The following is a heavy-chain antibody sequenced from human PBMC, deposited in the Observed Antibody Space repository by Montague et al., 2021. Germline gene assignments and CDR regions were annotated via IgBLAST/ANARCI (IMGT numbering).Heavy chain of an antibody. Sequence: SETLSLTCTVSGGSISSSSYYWGWIRQPPGKGLEWIGSIYYSGSTYYNPSLKSRVTISVDTSKNQFSLKLSSVTAADMAVYYCARRGIVGGGQKGYFYAMDVWGQGTTVIVSS. CDR1: GGSISSSSYY. CDR3: ARRGIVGGGQKGYFYAMDV. CDR2: IYYSGST. D-gene: IGHD1-26*01. V-gene: IGHV4-39*01. J-gene: IGHJ6*02.